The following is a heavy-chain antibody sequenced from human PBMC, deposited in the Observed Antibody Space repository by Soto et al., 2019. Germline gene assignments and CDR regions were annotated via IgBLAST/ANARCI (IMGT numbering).Heavy chain of an antibody. J-gene: IGHJ6*02. CDR2: ISYDGSNK. V-gene: IGHV3-30-3*01. CDR3: AGAFAPEKATIYYYYGMDV. Sequence: GSLGLSCAASGFTFSSYAMHWVRQAPGKGLEWVAVISYDGSNKYYADSVKGRFTNSRDNSKNTLYLQMNSLRAEDAGVYYCAGAFAPEKATIYYYYGMDVWGQGTTVTVSS. CDR1: GFTFSSYA. D-gene: IGHD5-12*01.